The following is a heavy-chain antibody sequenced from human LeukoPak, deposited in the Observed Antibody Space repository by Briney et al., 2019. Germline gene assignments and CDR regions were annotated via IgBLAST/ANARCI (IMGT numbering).Heavy chain of an antibody. CDR2: IYSGGST. J-gene: IGHJ6*02. CDR1: RFTVSSNY. D-gene: IGHD2-8*01. Sequence: GGSLRLSCAASRFTVSSNYMSWVRQAPRKGLEWVSVIYSGGSTYYADSVKGRFTISRHNSKNTLYLQMNSLRAEDTAVYYCARDLVYLSPDSPHYYYYGMDVWGQGTTVTVSS. V-gene: IGHV3-53*04. CDR3: ARDLVYLSPDSPHYYYYGMDV.